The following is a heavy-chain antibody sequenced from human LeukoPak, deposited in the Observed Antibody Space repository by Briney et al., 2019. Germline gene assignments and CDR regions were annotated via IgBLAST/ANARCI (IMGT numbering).Heavy chain of an antibody. J-gene: IGHJ5*02. CDR2: INHSGST. D-gene: IGHD2-2*02. V-gene: IGHV4-34*01. Sequence: SETLSLTCAVYGGSFSGYYWSWIRQPPAKGLEWIGEINHSGSTNYNPSLKSRVTISVDTSKNQFSLKLNSVTAADTAVYYCARVPNTLHAWFDPWGQGTLVTVSS. CDR1: GGSFSGYY. CDR3: ARVPNTLHAWFDP.